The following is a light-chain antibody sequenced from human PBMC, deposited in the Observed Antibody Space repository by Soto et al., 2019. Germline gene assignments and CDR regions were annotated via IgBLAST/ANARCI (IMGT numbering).Light chain of an antibody. Sequence: QSGLTQPPSASGTPGQRVTISCSGSSSNIGGNPVNWYQQLPGTAPKLLIYNNNQRPSGVPDRFSGSKSGTSASLAISGLQSEDEADYYCAAWHDSLNGPVFGGGTKVTVL. CDR1: SSNIGGNP. CDR3: AAWHDSLNGPV. J-gene: IGLJ3*02. CDR2: NNN. V-gene: IGLV1-44*01.